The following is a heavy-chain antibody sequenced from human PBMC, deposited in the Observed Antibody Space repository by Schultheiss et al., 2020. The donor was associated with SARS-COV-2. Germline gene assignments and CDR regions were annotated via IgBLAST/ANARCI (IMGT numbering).Heavy chain of an antibody. CDR3: ARARRFLEWLSHFDY. J-gene: IGHJ4*02. Sequence: GGSLRLSCAASGFTVSSNYMSWVRQAPGKGLEWVAVISYDGSNKYYADSVKGRFTISRDNSKNTLYLQMNSLRAEDTAVYYCARARRFLEWLSHFDYWGQGTLVTVSS. CDR1: GFTVSSNY. V-gene: IGHV3-30*07. D-gene: IGHD3-3*01. CDR2: ISYDGSNK.